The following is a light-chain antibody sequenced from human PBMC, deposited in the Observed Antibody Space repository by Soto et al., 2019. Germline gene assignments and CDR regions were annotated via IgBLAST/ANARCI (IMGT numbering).Light chain of an antibody. CDR3: QXXYXTXXX. V-gene: IGKV4-1*01. Sequence: DIVMTQAPDSLAGSLGESCTINCKSSQSVLYRSHNKNYLAGYPQQPGQPPKPLIYWASTRESGVPDRFSGSGSGTDSTLTISSLQAEDVAVXXXQXXYXTXXXVGGGTTVAIK. CDR2: WAS. CDR1: QSVLYRSHNKNY. J-gene: IGKJ4*01.